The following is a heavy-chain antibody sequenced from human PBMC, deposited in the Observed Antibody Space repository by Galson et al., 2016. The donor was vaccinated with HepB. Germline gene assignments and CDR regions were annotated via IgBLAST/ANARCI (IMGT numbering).Heavy chain of an antibody. CDR2: IKQNGREK. J-gene: IGHJ4*02. CDR3: AREGYGGFDC. CDR1: GFTLNNYW. V-gene: IGHV3-7*03. Sequence: SLRLSCAASGFTLNNYWMSWVRQAPWKGLEWVANIKQNGREKDYVDSVKGRFTISRDNAKNSLYLQMNSLRAEDTAVYYCAREGYGGFDCWGQGDLVTVSS. D-gene: IGHD4-23*01.